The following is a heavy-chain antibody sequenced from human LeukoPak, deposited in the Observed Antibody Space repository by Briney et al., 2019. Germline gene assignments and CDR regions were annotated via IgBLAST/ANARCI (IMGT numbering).Heavy chain of an antibody. CDR1: GYSISSDYY. D-gene: IGHD4-17*01. V-gene: IGHV4-38-2*01. CDR3: ARNKSTVTTSRHDAFDI. Sequence: ASETLSLTCAVSGYSISSDYYWGWIRQPSGKGREWIGRIYQSVSTYYNPSLKSRVTISVDTSKNQSSLKLRSVTAADTAVYYCARNKSTVTTSRHDAFDIWGQGTMVTVSS. J-gene: IGHJ3*02. CDR2: IYQSVST.